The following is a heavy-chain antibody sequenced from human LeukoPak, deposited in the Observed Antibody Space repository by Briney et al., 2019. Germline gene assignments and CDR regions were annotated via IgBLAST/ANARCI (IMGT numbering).Heavy chain of an antibody. CDR2: ISADGKRP. CDR1: GFTFSAYG. Sequence: GGSLRLSCAASGFTFSAYGMNWVRQAPGKGLEWVSAISADGKRPYYADSVKGRFTISRDNSKNTLYLQMNNLRAEDTAMYYCPKESGSMRPCDFWGQGTLVTVSS. CDR3: PKESGSMRPCDF. J-gene: IGHJ4*02. D-gene: IGHD5-12*01. V-gene: IGHV3-23*01.